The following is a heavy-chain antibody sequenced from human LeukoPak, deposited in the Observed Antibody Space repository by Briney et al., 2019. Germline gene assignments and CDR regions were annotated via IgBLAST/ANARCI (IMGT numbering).Heavy chain of an antibody. CDR3: ATGPTYYYMDV. J-gene: IGHJ6*03. V-gene: IGHV4-39*07. CDR1: GGSISSYH. Sequence: SETLSLTCTVSGGSISSYHWGWIRQPPGKGLEWIGSIYYSESTDYNPSLKSRVTISVDTSKNQFSLKLSSVIAADTAVYYCATGPTYYYMDVWGKGITVTVSS. CDR2: IYYSEST.